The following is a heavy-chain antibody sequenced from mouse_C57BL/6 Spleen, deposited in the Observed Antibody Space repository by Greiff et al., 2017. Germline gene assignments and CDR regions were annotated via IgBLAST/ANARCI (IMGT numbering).Heavy chain of an antibody. CDR2: IDPSDSYT. J-gene: IGHJ2*01. D-gene: IGHD2-12*01. CDR3: ARGYYDSSDSFYCFDY. Sequence: VQLQQSGAELVMPGASVKLSCKASGYTFTSYWMHWVKQRPGQGLEWIGEIDPSDSYTNYNQKFKGKSTLTVDKSSSTAYMQLSSLTSEDSAVSYWARGYYDSSDSFYCFDYWGQGTTLTVSS. CDR1: GYTFTSYW. V-gene: IGHV1-69*01.